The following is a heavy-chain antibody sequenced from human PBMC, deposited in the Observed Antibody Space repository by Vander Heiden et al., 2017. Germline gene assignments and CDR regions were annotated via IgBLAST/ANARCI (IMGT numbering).Heavy chain of an antibody. CDR2: INPNSGGT. Sequence: QAQLVQSGAEVKKLGASLTVSCQASRYTFPAYYLHWVRQPLGQGLEWMGWINPNSGGTNYAQDFQGRVTMTRDTSISTAYMELSRLRSDETAVYYCARVNKGQKLDFDYWGQGTLVTVPS. J-gene: IGHJ4*02. D-gene: IGHD1-26*01. CDR3: ARVNKGQKLDFDY. V-gene: IGHV1-2*02. CDR1: RYTFPAYY.